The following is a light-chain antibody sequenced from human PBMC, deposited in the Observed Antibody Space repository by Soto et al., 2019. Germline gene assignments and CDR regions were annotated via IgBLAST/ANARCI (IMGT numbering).Light chain of an antibody. CDR1: SSDVGGSNY. J-gene: IGLJ1*01. Sequence: QSVLTQPASVSGSPGQSITISCTGTSSDVGGSNYVSWYQQHPGKAPKLMIYDVSNRPSGVSNRFSGSKSGNTASLTISGLQAEDAAVYYCGSYTSSSTLSVFGTGTKLTVL. CDR2: DVS. V-gene: IGLV2-14*01. CDR3: GSYTSSSTLSV.